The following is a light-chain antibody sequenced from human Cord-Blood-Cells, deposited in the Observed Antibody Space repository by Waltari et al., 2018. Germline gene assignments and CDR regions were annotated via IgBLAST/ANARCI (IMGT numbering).Light chain of an antibody. CDR3: QQYGSSPPVT. V-gene: IGKV3-20*01. CDR2: DAS. J-gene: IGKJ1*01. Sequence: EIVLTQSPATLSLSPGERATLSCRASQSVSSYLAWYQQKPGQAPRLLIYDASNRATGIPARFSGSGSGTDFTLTISRLEPEDFAVYYCQQYGSSPPVTFGQGTKVEIK. CDR1: QSVSSY.